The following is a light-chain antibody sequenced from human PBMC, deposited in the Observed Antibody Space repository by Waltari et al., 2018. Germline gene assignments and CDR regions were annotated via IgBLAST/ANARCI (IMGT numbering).Light chain of an antibody. CDR3: QQYYRSRT. V-gene: IGKV4-1*01. J-gene: IGKJ1*01. Sequence: DIVMTQSPDSLAVSLGERATINCKSSQSVLYNSNDKNYLAWYQQKPGQPPKLLIYWASTRESGVPDRFIGSGSGTDFTLTISSLQAEDVAVYDCQQYYRSRTFGQGTKVEIK. CDR2: WAS. CDR1: QSVLYNSNDKNY.